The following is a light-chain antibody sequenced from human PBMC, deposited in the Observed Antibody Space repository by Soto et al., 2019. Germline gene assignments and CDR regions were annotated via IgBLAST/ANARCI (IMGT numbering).Light chain of an antibody. CDR1: SSDIGVYNY. V-gene: IGLV2-14*01. CDR2: EVN. CDR3: SSYTTSNTYL. Sequence: QSVLAQPASVSGSTGQSITFSCTGTSSDIGVYNYVSWYQQHPGKAPKLMIYEVNNRPSGVSNRFSGSKSGNTASLTISGLQAEDEADYYCSSYTTSNTYLFGTGTKVTVL. J-gene: IGLJ1*01.